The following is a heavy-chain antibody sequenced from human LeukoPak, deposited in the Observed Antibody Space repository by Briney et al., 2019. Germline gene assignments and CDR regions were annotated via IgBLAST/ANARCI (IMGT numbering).Heavy chain of an antibody. Sequence: PGGSLRLSCAVSGFTFSDHYFAWIRQAPAKGLEWISYISNSANTIYYADSVRGRFTTSRDNAKNSLFLQMNSLRVEDTAVYYCVRGPDYYYGSSGSFDYWGHGTLVTVSS. V-gene: IGHV3-11*04. CDR2: ISNSANTI. CDR1: GFTFSDHY. D-gene: IGHD3-22*01. J-gene: IGHJ4*01. CDR3: VRGPDYYYGSSGSFDY.